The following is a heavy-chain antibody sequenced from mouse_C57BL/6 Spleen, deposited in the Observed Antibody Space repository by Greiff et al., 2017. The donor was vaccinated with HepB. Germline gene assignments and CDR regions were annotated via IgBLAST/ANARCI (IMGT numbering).Heavy chain of an antibody. Sequence: QVTLKESGAELVRPGTSVKMSCKASGYTFTNYWIGWAKQRPGHGLEWIGDIYPGGGYTNYNEKFKGKATLTADKSSSTAYMQFSSLTSEDSAIYYCARSDYDRHRFAYWGQGTLVTVSA. CDR3: ARSDYDRHRFAY. D-gene: IGHD2-4*01. V-gene: IGHV1-63*01. CDR1: GYTFTNYW. J-gene: IGHJ3*01. CDR2: IYPGGGYT.